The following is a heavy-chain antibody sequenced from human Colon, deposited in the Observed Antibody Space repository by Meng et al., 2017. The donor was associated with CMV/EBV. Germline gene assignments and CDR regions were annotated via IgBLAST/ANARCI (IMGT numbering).Heavy chain of an antibody. Sequence: GGSLRLSCQGSGYTYSNYWIGWVRQMPGKGLEWMAIIYPDDFETRYSPSFRGQVTISVDKSTTTAYLQWSSLKTSDTAIYYCASPTSDFYYYGMDVWGQGTTVTVSS. J-gene: IGHJ6*02. V-gene: IGHV5-51*01. CDR3: ASPTSDFYYYGMDV. CDR2: IYPDDFET. CDR1: GYTYSNYW.